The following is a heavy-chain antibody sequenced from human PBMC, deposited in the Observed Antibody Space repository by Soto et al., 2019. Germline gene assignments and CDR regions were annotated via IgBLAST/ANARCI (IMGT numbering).Heavy chain of an antibody. CDR2: ISGSGGST. J-gene: IGHJ4*02. CDR3: ARPLKYGSGSYYTSDY. Sequence: HPGGSLRLSCAASGFTCSSYAMSWVRQAPGKGLEWVSAISGSGGSTYYADSVKGRFTISRDNSKNTLYLQMNSLRAEDTAVYYCARPLKYGSGSYYTSDYLGQGTLVTVS. V-gene: IGHV3-23*01. CDR1: GFTCSSYA. D-gene: IGHD3-10*01.